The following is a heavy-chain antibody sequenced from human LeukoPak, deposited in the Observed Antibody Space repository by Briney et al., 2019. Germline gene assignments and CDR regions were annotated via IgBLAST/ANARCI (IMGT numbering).Heavy chain of an antibody. V-gene: IGHV4-59*08. CDR1: VDPISSYY. CDR3: ASRIVGTKWFDM. Sequence: SETLSLTCTVSVDPISSYYWTWIRQPPGKGLEWIGHMYYSGSTNYNPSLRSRVTMSVDTAKNQFSLKLTSVTAADTAVYHCASRIVGTKWFDMWGQGSQVTVSS. D-gene: IGHD1-26*01. J-gene: IGHJ5*02. CDR2: MYYSGST.